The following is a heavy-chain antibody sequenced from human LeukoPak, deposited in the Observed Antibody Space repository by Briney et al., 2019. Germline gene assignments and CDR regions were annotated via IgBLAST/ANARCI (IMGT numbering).Heavy chain of an antibody. V-gene: IGHV4-59*01. CDR1: GGSISSYY. Sequence: SETLSLTCTVSGGSISSYYWSWIRQPPGKGLEWLGYIYYSGSTNYNPSLKSRVTISVDTSKNQFSLKLSSVTAADTAVYYCARVRTIFGVVINYGMDVWGQGTTVTVSS. CDR3: ARVRTIFGVVINYGMDV. J-gene: IGHJ6*02. CDR2: IYYSGST. D-gene: IGHD3-3*01.